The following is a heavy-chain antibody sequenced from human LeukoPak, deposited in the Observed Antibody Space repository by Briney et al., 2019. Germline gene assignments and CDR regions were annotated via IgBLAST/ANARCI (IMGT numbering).Heavy chain of an antibody. CDR3: ARMGATSDY. CDR2: INHSGST. J-gene: IGHJ4*02. V-gene: IGHV4-34*01. Sequence: SETLSLTCAVYGGSFNGYYWSWIRQPPGKGLEWIGEINHSGSTNYNPSLKSRVTISVDTSKNQFSLKLSSVTAADTAVYYCARMGATSDYWGQGTLVTVSS. CDR1: GGSFNGYY. D-gene: IGHD1-26*01.